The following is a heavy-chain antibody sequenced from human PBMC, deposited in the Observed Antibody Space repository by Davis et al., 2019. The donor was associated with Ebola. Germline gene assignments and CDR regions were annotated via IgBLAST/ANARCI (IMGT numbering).Heavy chain of an antibody. D-gene: IGHD1-7*01. V-gene: IGHV4-38-2*02. J-gene: IGHJ4*02. CDR3: ARDKGDGTYDY. CDR2: ISYSGST. CDR1: GYSISSGYY. Sequence: MPSETLSLTCTVSGYSISSGYYWGWIRQPPGKGLEWIGSISYSGSTYYNPSLKSRVTISVDKSKNQFSLKLSSVTAADTAVYYCARDKGDGTYDYWGQGTLVTVS.